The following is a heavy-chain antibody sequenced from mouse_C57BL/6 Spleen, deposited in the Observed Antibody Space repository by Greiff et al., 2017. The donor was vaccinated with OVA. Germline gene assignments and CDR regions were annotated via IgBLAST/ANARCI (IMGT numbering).Heavy chain of an antibody. V-gene: IGHV5-9*01. D-gene: IGHD1-1*02. Sequence: DVMLVESGGGLVKPGGSLKLSCAASGFTFSSYTMSWVRQTPEKRLEWVATISGGGGNTYYPDSVKGRFTISRDNAKNTLYLQMSSLRSEDTALYYCARDYGTYWGQGTLVTVSA. CDR3: ARDYGTY. J-gene: IGHJ3*01. CDR1: GFTFSSYT. CDR2: ISGGGGNT.